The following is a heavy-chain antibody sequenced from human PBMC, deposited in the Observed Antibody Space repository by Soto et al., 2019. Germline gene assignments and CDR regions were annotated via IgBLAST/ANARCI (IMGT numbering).Heavy chain of an antibody. Sequence: SVKVSCKASGGTFSSYAISWVRQAPGQGLEWMGGIIPIFGTASYAQKFQGRVTITADESTSAAYMELSSLRSDDTAVYYCAARRYCSGGTCPDYFDYWGPGTLVTVSS. CDR1: GGTFSSYA. CDR3: AARRYCSGGTCPDYFDY. D-gene: IGHD2-15*01. V-gene: IGHV1-69*13. J-gene: IGHJ4*02. CDR2: IIPIFGTA.